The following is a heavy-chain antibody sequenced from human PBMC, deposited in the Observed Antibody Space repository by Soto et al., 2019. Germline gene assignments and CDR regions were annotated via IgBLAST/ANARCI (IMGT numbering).Heavy chain of an antibody. V-gene: IGHV4-4*07. CDR3: ARSPSTSTIGTFDI. D-gene: IGHD3-3*02. J-gene: IGHJ3*02. CDR2: IYASGHT. Sequence: PSETLSLTCTVSGGAISAFFWNWVRQSAGKGLEWIGRIYASGHTIYNPSLESRVTMSVDTSKHQFSLRLNSVTAADTAVYYGARSPSTSTIGTFDIWGQGTMVTVSS. CDR1: GGAISAFF.